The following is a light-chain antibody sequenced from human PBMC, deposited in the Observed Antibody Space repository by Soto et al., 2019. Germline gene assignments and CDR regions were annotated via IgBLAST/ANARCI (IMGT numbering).Light chain of an antibody. CDR3: GTWDSSLSAVV. Sequence: HSVLTQPPSVSAAPGQKVTISCSGSSSNIGNNYVSWYQQFPGTAPKLLIYDNNKRPSGIPDRFSGSKSGTSATLDITGLQTGDEADYYCGTWDSSLSAVVFGGGTKVTVL. CDR1: SSNIGNNY. CDR2: DNN. V-gene: IGLV1-51*01. J-gene: IGLJ2*01.